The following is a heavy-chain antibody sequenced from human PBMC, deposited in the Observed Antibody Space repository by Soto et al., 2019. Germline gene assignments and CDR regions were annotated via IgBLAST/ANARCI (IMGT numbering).Heavy chain of an antibody. Sequence: QVQLVQSGAEVKKPGSSVKVSCKASGGTFSSYAISWVRQAPGQGLEWMGGIIPIFGTANYAQKFQGRVTITADESTSTAYMALSSLRSEDTAVYYCARDSRYDMLTGYYPLYYYGMDVWGQGTTVTVSS. CDR3: ARDSRYDMLTGYYPLYYYGMDV. V-gene: IGHV1-69*01. D-gene: IGHD3-9*01. CDR1: GGTFSSYA. J-gene: IGHJ6*02. CDR2: IIPIFGTA.